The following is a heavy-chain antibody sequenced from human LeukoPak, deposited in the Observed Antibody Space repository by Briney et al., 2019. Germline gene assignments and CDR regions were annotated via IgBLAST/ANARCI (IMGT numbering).Heavy chain of an antibody. Sequence: SGTLSLTCTVSGGSISSYYWSWIRQPPGKGLEWTGYIYYSGSTNYNPSLKSRVTISVDTSKNQFSLKLSSVTAADTAVYYCARESMVYGDYVGGWFDPWGQGTLVTVSS. J-gene: IGHJ5*02. V-gene: IGHV4-59*01. CDR2: IYYSGST. CDR3: ARESMVYGDYVGGWFDP. D-gene: IGHD4-17*01. CDR1: GGSISSYY.